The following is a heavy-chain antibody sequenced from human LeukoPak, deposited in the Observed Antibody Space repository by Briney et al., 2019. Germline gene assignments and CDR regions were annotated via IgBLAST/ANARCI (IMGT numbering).Heavy chain of an antibody. CDR2: IIPIFGTA. D-gene: IGHD2-2*01. J-gene: IGHJ6*03. CDR1: GGTFSSYA. CDR3: ARGSCTSTTCYLGKGYYYYYMDV. Sequence: GASVKVSCKASGGTFSSYAISWVRQAPGQGLEWMGGIIPIFGTANYAQKFQGRVTITTDESTSTAYLELSSLRSEDTAVYYCARGSCTSTTCYLGKGYYYYYMDVWGKGTTVTVSS. V-gene: IGHV1-69*05.